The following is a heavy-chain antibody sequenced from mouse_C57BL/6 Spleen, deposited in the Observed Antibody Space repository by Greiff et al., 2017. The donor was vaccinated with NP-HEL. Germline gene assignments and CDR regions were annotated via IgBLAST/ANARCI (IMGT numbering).Heavy chain of an antibody. V-gene: IGHV1-18*01. J-gene: IGHJ4*01. D-gene: IGHD2-4*01. CDR1: GYTFTDYN. Sequence: EVKLVESGPELVKPGASVKIPCKASGYTFTDYNMDWVKQSHGKSLEWIGDINPNNGGTIYNQKFKGKATLTVDKSSSTAYMELRSLTSEDTAVYYCARHYYDYDGAMDYWGQGTSVTVSS. CDR2: INPNNGGT. CDR3: ARHYYDYDGAMDY.